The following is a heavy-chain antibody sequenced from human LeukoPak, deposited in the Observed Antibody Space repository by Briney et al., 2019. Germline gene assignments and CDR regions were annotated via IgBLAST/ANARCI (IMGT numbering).Heavy chain of an antibody. V-gene: IGHV3-48*01. CDR3: ARDQSNYDFWRGYLLHAFDI. J-gene: IGHJ3*02. Sequence: PGGSLRPSCAASGFTFSSYSMNWVRQAPGKGLEWVSYISSSSSTIYYADSVKGRFTISRDNAKNSLYLQMNSLRAEDTAVYYCARDQSNYDFWRGYLLHAFDIWGQGTMVTVSS. CDR2: ISSSSSTI. CDR1: GFTFSSYS. D-gene: IGHD3-3*01.